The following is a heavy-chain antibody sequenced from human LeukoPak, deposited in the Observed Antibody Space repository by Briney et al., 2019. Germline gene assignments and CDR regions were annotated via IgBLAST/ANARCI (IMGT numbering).Heavy chain of an antibody. V-gene: IGHV3-11*06. J-gene: IGHJ4*02. Sequence: PGGSLRLSCAASGFTFSDYYMSWIRQAPGKGLEWVSYISSSSSYTNYADSVKGRFTISRDNAKNSLYLQMNSLRAEDTPVYYCARVRSYGSYYFDYWGQGTLVTVSS. CDR1: GFTFSDYY. CDR2: ISSSSSYT. CDR3: ARVRSYGSYYFDY. D-gene: IGHD5-18*01.